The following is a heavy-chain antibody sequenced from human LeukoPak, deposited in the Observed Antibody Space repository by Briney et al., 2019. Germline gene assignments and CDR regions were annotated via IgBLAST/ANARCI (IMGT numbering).Heavy chain of an antibody. D-gene: IGHD6-25*01. CDR2: IKSKIDGGTI. CDR1: GFTFSDAW. V-gene: IGHV3-15*01. Sequence: PGGSLRLSCAASGFTFSDAWISWVRQAPGKGLEWVGRIKSKIDGGTIDYAAPVKGRFTISRDDSRNTLYLQMNSLKTEDTAVYYCTTRRQDGCWGQGTLVTVS. CDR3: TTRRQDGC. J-gene: IGHJ4*02.